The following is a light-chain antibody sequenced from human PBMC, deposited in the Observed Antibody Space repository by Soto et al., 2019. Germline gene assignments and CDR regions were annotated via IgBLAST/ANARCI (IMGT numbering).Light chain of an antibody. V-gene: IGKV1-39*01. Sequence: DITMTQSQSSLSASVGDRVTITCRASQTISNYLQWYQQNSGQATKLLVYAASILHSGVPSRFSGSGSGTDFTLTINSLQPEDFATYYCLQTYTTLTWTFGQGTKVEI. J-gene: IGKJ1*01. CDR3: LQTYTTLTWT. CDR2: AAS. CDR1: QTISNY.